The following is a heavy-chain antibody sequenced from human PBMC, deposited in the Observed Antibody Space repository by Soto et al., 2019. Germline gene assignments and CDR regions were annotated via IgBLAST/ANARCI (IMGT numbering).Heavy chain of an antibody. CDR2: ISSSSSYI. V-gene: IGHV3-21*01. CDR1: GFTSSSYS. CDR3: ASGTAQESERADAFDI. D-gene: IGHD1-7*01. Sequence: GGALRLSCAASGFTSSSYSMNWVRQALRKGLEWVSSISSSSSYIYYADSVKGRFTISRDNAKNSLYLQMNSLRAEDTAVYYCASGTAQESERADAFDIWGQGTMVTVSS. J-gene: IGHJ3*02.